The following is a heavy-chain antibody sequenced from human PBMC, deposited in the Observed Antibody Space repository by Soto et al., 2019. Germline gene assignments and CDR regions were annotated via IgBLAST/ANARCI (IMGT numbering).Heavy chain of an antibody. Sequence: SETLSLTCTVSGGFIRSNDWWTWVRQPPGKGLEWIGEIYHSGSTNYNPSLKSRVTISVDKSKNYFSLRLSSVTAADTAVYFCARKYYDTTGYYIDYWGQGTLVTVSS. J-gene: IGHJ4*02. CDR3: ARKYYDTTGYYIDY. CDR2: IYHSGST. D-gene: IGHD3-22*01. CDR1: GGFIRSNDW. V-gene: IGHV4-4*02.